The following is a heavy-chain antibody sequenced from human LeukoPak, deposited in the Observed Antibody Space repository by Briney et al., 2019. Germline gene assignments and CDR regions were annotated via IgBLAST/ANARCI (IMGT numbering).Heavy chain of an antibody. Sequence: SETLSLTCTVSGGSISSYYWSWIRQPAGKGLEWIGRIYTSGSTNYNPSLKSRVTMSVDTSKNQFSLKLSSVTAADTAVYYCARDGGYCSGGSCYSRAFDIWGQGTMVTVSS. CDR1: GGSISSYY. CDR2: IYTSGST. CDR3: ARDGGYCSGGSCYSRAFDI. J-gene: IGHJ3*02. D-gene: IGHD2-15*01. V-gene: IGHV4-4*07.